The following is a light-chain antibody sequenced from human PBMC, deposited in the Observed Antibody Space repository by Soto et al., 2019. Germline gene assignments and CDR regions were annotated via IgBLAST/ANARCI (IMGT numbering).Light chain of an antibody. V-gene: IGKV4-1*01. CDR2: WAS. CDR1: QSVLYSSNNKNY. J-gene: IGKJ4*01. CDR3: QHYCNTPLT. Sequence: DIVMTQSPDSLAVSLGERATINCKSSQSVLYSSNNKNYLAWYQQKPGEPPKLLIDWASTRESGVPDRFSGSGSGTDFTLTSSSLQPEDVSVYYCQHYCNTPLTFGGGTKVESK.